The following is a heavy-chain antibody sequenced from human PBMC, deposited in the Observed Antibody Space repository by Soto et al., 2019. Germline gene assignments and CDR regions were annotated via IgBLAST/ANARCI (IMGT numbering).Heavy chain of an antibody. J-gene: IGHJ6*02. D-gene: IGHD6-19*01. CDR2: IIPIVGTA. CDR3: AKVRYSSPMGYYYGMDV. CDR1: GVTFSKFI. Sequence: QVQLEQSGGEVKKPGSSVKVSCKASGVTFSKFIMTWVRQAPGIGLEWVGGIIPIVGTANYAQKFQGRVTSTADESTSTSYLEVSNLRSEDTAVYYCAKVRYSSPMGYYYGMDVWGQGTAVTVSS. V-gene: IGHV1-69*01.